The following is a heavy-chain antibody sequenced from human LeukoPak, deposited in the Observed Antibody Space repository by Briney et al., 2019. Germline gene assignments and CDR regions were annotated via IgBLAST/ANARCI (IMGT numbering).Heavy chain of an antibody. CDR3: ARDAIPLQLWARSIWFDP. CDR2: IISISSYI. CDR1: GFTFSSYS. D-gene: IGHD5-18*01. Sequence: GGSLRLSCAASGFTFSSYSMNWVRQAPGKGLEWVSSIISISSYIYYADSVKGRFTISRDNAKNSLYLQMNSLRAEDTAVYYCARDAIPLQLWARSIWFDPWGQGTLVTVSS. J-gene: IGHJ5*02. V-gene: IGHV3-21*01.